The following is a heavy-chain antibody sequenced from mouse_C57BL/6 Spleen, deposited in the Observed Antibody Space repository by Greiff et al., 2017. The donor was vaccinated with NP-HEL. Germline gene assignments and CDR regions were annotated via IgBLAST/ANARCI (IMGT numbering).Heavy chain of an antibody. V-gene: IGHV5-6*01. CDR3: ARQRDAMDY. Sequence: EVKLMESGGDLVKPGGSLKLSCAASGFTFSSYGMSWVRQTPDKRLEWVATISSGGSYTYYPDSVKGRFTISRDNAKNTLYLQMSSLKSEDTAMYYCARQRDAMDYWGQGTSVTVSS. CDR1: GFTFSSYG. CDR2: ISSGGSYT. J-gene: IGHJ4*01.